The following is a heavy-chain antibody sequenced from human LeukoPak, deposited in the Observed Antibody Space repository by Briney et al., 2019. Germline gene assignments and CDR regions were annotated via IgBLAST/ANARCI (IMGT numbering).Heavy chain of an antibody. CDR1: GGSTSSYF. V-gene: IGHV4-59*05. D-gene: IGHD3-10*01. Sequence: SETLSLTCTVSGGSTSSYFWSWIRQPPGKGLEWIGSIYYSGSTYYNPSLKSRVTISVDTSKNQFSLKLSSVTAADTAVYYCARLAGSGSYRAFDIWGQGTMVTVSS. CDR2: IYYSGST. CDR3: ARLAGSGSYRAFDI. J-gene: IGHJ3*02.